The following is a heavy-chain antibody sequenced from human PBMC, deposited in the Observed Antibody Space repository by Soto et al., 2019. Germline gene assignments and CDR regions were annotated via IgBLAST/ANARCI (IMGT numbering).Heavy chain of an antibody. CDR2: INSDGSST. D-gene: IGHD2-15*01. CDR1: GFTFSSYW. Sequence: EVQLVESGGGLVQPEGSLRLSCAASGFTFSSYWMHWVRQAPGKGLVWVSRINSDGSSTTYADSVKGRFTISRDNAKNTLYLQMNSLRAEDTAVYYCAGRSCSGGDCYHVDYWGQGTLVTVSS. V-gene: IGHV3-74*01. CDR3: AGRSCSGGDCYHVDY. J-gene: IGHJ4*02.